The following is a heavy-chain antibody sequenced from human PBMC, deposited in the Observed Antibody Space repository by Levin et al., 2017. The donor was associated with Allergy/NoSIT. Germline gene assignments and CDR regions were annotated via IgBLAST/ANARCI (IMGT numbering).Heavy chain of an antibody. D-gene: IGHD3-3*01. CDR2: IWYDGSNK. CDR1: GFTFSSYG. V-gene: IGHV3-33*01. J-gene: IGHJ4*02. Sequence: GESLKISCAASGFTFSSYGMHWVRQAPGKGLEWVAVIWYDGSNKYYADSVKGRFTISRDNSKNTLYLQMNSLRAEDTAVYYCARDYYDFWSGIGSGSQPGGYWGQGTLVTVSS. CDR3: ARDYYDFWSGIGSGSQPGGY.